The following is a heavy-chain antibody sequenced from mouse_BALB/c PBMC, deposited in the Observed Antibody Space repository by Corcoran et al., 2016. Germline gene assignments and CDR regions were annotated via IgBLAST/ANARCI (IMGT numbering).Heavy chain of an antibody. D-gene: IGHD2-14*01. Sequence: QIQVVQSGPELKKPGETVKISCKASGYTFTNYGMNWVKQAPGKGLKWMGGINTYTGEPTYADDFKGRFAFSLETSASNAYLQINNLKNEDTARYFCARREGDRYAFAYLGPGTLVTASA. CDR1: GYTFTNYG. J-gene: IGHJ3*01. CDR3: ARREGDRYAFAY. V-gene: IGHV9-3-1*01. CDR2: INTYTGEP.